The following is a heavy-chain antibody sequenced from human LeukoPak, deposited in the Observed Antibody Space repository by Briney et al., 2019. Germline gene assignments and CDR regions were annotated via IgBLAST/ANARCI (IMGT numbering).Heavy chain of an antibody. J-gene: IGHJ4*02. CDR1: GGSISSGSYY. V-gene: IGHV4-61*02. Sequence: PSETLSLTCTVSGGSISSGSYYWSWIRQPAGKGLEWIGRIYTSGSTNYNPSLKSRVTISVDTSKNQFSLKLSSVTAADTAVYYCARYSSSYLDYFDYWGQGTLVTVSS. CDR3: ARYSSSYLDYFDY. CDR2: IYTSGST. D-gene: IGHD6-6*01.